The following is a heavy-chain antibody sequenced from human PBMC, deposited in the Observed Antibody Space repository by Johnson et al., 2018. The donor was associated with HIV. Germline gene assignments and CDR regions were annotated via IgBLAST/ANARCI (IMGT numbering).Heavy chain of an antibody. CDR3: ARGRGDYGLAFDI. V-gene: IGHV3-33*01. CDR2: IWYDGSNK. D-gene: IGHD4-17*01. CDR1: GFTFSRYG. J-gene: IGHJ3*02. Sequence: QVQLVESGGGVVQVGRSLRLSCEASGFTFSRYGMHWVRQAPGKGLEWVAVIWYDGSNKNYTESVKGRFSISRDNSKNTLYLQMNSLRAEDTAVYYCARGRGDYGLAFDIWGQGTMVTVSS.